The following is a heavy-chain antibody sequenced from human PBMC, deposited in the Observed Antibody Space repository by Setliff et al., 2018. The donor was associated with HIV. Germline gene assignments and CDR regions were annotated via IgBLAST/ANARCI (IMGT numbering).Heavy chain of an antibody. CDR1: GGSISSDSYY. CDR2: IFYSGST. V-gene: IGHV4-39*07. D-gene: IGHD2-2*01. Sequence: PSETLSLTCTVSGGSISSDSYYWGWIRQPPGKGLEWIGSIFYSGSTDYNPSLKSRVTISIDTSKRQFSLKLGSVTAADTAVYYCARAFCSSASCYGGGDAFDIWGQGTMVTVSS. CDR3: ARAFCSSASCYGGGDAFDI. J-gene: IGHJ3*02.